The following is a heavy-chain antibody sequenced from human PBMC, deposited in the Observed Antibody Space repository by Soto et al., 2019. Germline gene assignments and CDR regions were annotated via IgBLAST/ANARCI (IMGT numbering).Heavy chain of an antibody. D-gene: IGHD2-2*01. J-gene: IGHJ5*02. CDR2: IYYSGST. CDR3: ARTPTCSTSCPPSGFDP. Sequence: TLSLTCTVSGGSISSGGYYWSWIRQHPGKGVEWIGYIYYSGSTYYNPSLKSRVTISVDTSKNQFSLKLSSVTAADTAVYYCARTPTCSTSCPPSGFDPWGQGTLVTVSS. V-gene: IGHV4-31*03. CDR1: GGSISSGGYY.